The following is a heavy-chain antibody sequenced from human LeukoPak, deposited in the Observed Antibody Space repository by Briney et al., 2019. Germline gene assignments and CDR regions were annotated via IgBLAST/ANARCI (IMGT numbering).Heavy chain of an antibody. Sequence: PGGSLRLSCAVSESIVTNNYMTWVRQAPGKGLEWVAIMYTESGIAYADAVKGRFSVSRDNSKDTLYLEMNSLRVEDTAVYYCARDRSGAAAGTWVYWGREPWSPSPQ. D-gene: IGHD6-13*01. CDR3: ARDRSGAAAGTWVY. V-gene: IGHV3-53*01. J-gene: IGHJ4*02. CDR1: ESIVTNNY. CDR2: MYTESGI.